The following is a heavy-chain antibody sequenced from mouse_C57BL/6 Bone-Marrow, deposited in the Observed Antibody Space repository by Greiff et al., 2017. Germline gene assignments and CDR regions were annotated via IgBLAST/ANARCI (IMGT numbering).Heavy chain of an antibody. Sequence: QVQLQQPGAELVMPGASVKLSCKASGYTFTSYWMHWVKQRPGQGLEWIGEIDPSDSYTNYNQKFKGKSTLTVDKSSSTAYMQLSSLTSEDSAVYYCARPSYYNKKGYYFDYWGQGTTPTVSS. J-gene: IGHJ2*01. D-gene: IGHD2-5*01. V-gene: IGHV1-69*01. CDR2: IDPSDSYT. CDR3: ARPSYYNKKGYYFDY. CDR1: GYTFTSYW.